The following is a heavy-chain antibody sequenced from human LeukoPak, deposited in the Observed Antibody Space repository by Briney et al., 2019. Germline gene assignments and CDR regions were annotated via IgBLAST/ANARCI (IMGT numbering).Heavy chain of an antibody. V-gene: IGHV3-48*03. CDR3: ARESGYWFDP. J-gene: IGHJ5*02. Sequence: GGSLRLSCAASGFTFSSYEMNWVRQAPGKGLEWVSYISSSGSTIYYADPVKGRFTISRDNAKNSLYLQMNSLRAEDTAVYYCARESGYWFDPWGQGTLVTVSS. CDR1: GFTFSSYE. CDR2: ISSSGSTI.